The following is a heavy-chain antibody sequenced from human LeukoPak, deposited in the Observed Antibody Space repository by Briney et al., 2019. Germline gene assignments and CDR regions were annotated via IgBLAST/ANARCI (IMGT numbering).Heavy chain of an antibody. Sequence: GGSLRLSCAASGFTFSTYSMNWVRQAPGKGLEWVSSISSSSSYLYYADSLKGRFTISRDNAKNSLYLQMNSLRAEDTAVYYCARDLNWETYWGQGTLVSVSS. D-gene: IGHD7-27*01. CDR1: GFTFSTYS. V-gene: IGHV3-21*01. J-gene: IGHJ4*02. CDR2: ISSSSSYL. CDR3: ARDLNWETY.